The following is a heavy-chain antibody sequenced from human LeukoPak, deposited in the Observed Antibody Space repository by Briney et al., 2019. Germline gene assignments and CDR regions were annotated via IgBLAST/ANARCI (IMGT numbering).Heavy chain of an antibody. V-gene: IGHV3-64D*09. D-gene: IGHD3-16*01. CDR2: ISGNGGST. CDR1: GFTFNNYA. CDR3: EEGIGGGGRYHFDY. Sequence: GGSLRLSCSASGFTFNNYAMHWVRQAPGKGLEYVSAISGNGGSTYNADSVKGRFTISRDNSKNTLYLQMSSLRVEDTAVYYCEEGIGGGGRYHFDYWGQGTLVTVSS. J-gene: IGHJ4*02.